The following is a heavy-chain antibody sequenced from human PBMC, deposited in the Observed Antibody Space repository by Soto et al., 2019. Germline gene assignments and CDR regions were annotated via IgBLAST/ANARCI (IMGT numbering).Heavy chain of an antibody. CDR1: GFTFSNYW. Sequence: EVQLVESGGGLVQPGGSLRLSCAASGFTFSNYWMSWVRQAPGKGLEWVANIKKDGSEKYYVDSVKGRFIISRDNGKKSLYLQMNALRAEDTAVYYCAAILGMDVWGQGTTVTVSS. D-gene: IGHD3-3*02. CDR3: AAILGMDV. J-gene: IGHJ6*02. V-gene: IGHV3-7*05. CDR2: IKKDGSEK.